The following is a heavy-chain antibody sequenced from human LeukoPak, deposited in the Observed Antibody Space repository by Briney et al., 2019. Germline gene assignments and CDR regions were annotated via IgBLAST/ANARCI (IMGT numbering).Heavy chain of an antibody. CDR3: AAVAAGDY. D-gene: IGHD6-19*01. CDR2: INPNSGGT. J-gene: IGHJ4*02. CDR1: GGTFSSYA. Sequence: ASVKVSCKASGGTFSSYAISWVRQAPGQGLEWMGWINPNSGGTNYAQKFQGRVTMTRDTSISTAYMELSRLRSDDTAVYYCAAVAAGDYWGQGTLVTVSS. V-gene: IGHV1-2*02.